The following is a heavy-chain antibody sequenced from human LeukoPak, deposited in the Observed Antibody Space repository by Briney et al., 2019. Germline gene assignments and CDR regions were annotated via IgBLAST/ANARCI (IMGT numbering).Heavy chain of an antibody. CDR2: TYYRSTWYN. CDR1: GDSVSSNSVT. D-gene: IGHD3-16*02. Sequence: SQTLSLTCAISGDSVSSNSVTWNWIRQSPSRGLEWLGRTYYRSTWYNDYAVSVRGRITVNPDTSKNQFSLHLNSVTPEDTAVYYCAREDDYVWGSYPDYRGQGTLVTVSS. CDR3: AREDDYVWGSYPDY. J-gene: IGHJ4*02. V-gene: IGHV6-1*01.